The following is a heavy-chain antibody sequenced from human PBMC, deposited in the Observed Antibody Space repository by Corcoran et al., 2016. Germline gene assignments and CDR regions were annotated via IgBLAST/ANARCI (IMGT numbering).Heavy chain of an antibody. D-gene: IGHD3-3*01. CDR1: GFTFSSYG. J-gene: IGHJ4*02. CDR3: AKESGYDFWSGYTYYFDY. Sequence: QVQLVESGGGVVQPGRSLRLSCAASGFTFSSYGMHWVRQAPGKGLEWVAVISYDGSNKYYADSVKGRFTISRDNSKNTLYLQMNSLRAEDTAVYYCAKESGYDFWSGYTYYFDYWGQGTLVTVSS. V-gene: IGHV3-30*18. CDR2: ISYDGSNK.